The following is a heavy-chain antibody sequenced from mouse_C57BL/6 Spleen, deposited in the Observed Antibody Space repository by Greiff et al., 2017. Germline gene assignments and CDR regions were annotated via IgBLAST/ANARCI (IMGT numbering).Heavy chain of an antibody. CDR1: GYSFTDYN. D-gene: IGHD2-4*01. V-gene: IGHV1-39*01. CDR2: INPNYGTT. CDR3: ASAGDYGGYAMDY. J-gene: IGHJ4*01. Sequence: VQLKQSGPELVKPGASVKISCKASGYSFTDYNMNWVKQSNGKSLEWIGVINPNYGTTSSNQQFKGKATLTVDQSSSTAYMQLNSLTSEDSAVYYCASAGDYGGYAMDYWGQGTSVTVSS.